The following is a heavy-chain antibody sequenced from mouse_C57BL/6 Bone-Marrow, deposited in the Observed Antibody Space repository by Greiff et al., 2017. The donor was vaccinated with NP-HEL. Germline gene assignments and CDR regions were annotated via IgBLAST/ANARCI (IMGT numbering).Heavy chain of an antibody. J-gene: IGHJ1*03. Sequence: EVQLVESGGGLVKPGGSLKLSCAASGFTFSSYAMSWVRQTPEKRLEWVATISDGGSYTYYPDNVKGRFTISRDNAKNNLYLQMSHLKSEDTAMYYCARDGNYDYDRYFDVWGTGTTVTVSS. CDR3: ARDGNYDYDRYFDV. CDR1: GFTFSSYA. CDR2: ISDGGSYT. D-gene: IGHD2-4*01. V-gene: IGHV5-4*01.